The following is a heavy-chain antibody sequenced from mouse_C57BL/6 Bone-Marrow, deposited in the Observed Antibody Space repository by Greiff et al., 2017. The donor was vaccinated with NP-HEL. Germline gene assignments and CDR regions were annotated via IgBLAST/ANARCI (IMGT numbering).Heavy chain of an antibody. J-gene: IGHJ2*01. CDR3: AGGNYLDY. CDR1: GFSFTSYG. Sequence: QVQLKESGPGLVQPSQSLSITCTASGFSFTSYGVHWVRQPPGKGLEWLGVIWPGGGTDYNAAFISSLSISKDNSKSQVFYKMNSLQADDTAIYYCAGGNYLDYWGQGTTLTVSS. CDR2: IWPGGGT. V-gene: IGHV2-4*01.